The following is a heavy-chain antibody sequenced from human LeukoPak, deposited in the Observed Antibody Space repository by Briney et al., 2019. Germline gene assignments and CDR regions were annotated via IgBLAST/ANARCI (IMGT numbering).Heavy chain of an antibody. D-gene: IGHD4-11*01. J-gene: IGHJ6*03. CDR2: IQEDGSEK. CDR3: AKDLPSYSKSPRLGYMDV. Sequence: QAGGSLRLSCAASGFTFSSYWMTWVRQAPGKGLEWVVNIQEDGSEKYYVDSVKGRFTISRDNAKNTLYLQMNSLRAEDTAVYYCAKDLPSYSKSPRLGYMDVWGKGTTVTVSS. V-gene: IGHV3-7*01. CDR1: GFTFSSYW.